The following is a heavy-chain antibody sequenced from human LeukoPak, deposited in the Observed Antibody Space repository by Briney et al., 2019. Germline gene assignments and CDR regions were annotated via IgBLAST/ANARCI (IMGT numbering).Heavy chain of an antibody. CDR2: INWNGGST. V-gene: IGHV3-20*04. J-gene: IGHJ4*02. Sequence: PGGSLRLSCAASGFTFDDYGMSWVRQAPGKGLEWVSGINWNGGSTGYADSVKGRFTISRDNAKNSLYLQMNSLRAEDTALYYCARIQFRYCSSTSCPAGAFDYWGQGTLVTVSS. CDR3: ARIQFRYCSSTSCPAGAFDY. D-gene: IGHD2-2*01. CDR1: GFTFDDYG.